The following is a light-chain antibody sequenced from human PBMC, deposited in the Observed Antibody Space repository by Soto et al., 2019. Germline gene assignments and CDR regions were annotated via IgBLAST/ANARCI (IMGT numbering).Light chain of an antibody. CDR3: QQRSNWRGFT. CDR1: QSVSSY. V-gene: IGKV3-11*01. Sequence: EIVLTQSPATQSLSPGERATLSSRASQSVSSYLAWYQQKPGQAPRLLIYDASNRATGIPARFSGSGSGTDFTLTISSLEPEDFAVYYCQQRSNWRGFTFGPGTKVDIK. J-gene: IGKJ3*01. CDR2: DAS.